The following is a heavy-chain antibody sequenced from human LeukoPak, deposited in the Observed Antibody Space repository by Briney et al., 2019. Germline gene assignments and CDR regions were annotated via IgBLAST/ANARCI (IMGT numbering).Heavy chain of an antibody. CDR2: INSGGDYK. J-gene: IGHJ4*02. Sequence: PGVSLRLSCAASGFIFNTFNMNWFRQAPGKGLEWVSSINSGGDYKYYADSVKGRFTTSRDNAKNSLSLQLNSLRVEDTAIYYCARGHYDVLASSYKWTPDYWGQGTLVTLSS. V-gene: IGHV3-21*01. CDR1: GFIFNTFN. D-gene: IGHD3-9*01. CDR3: ARGHYDVLASSYKWTPDY.